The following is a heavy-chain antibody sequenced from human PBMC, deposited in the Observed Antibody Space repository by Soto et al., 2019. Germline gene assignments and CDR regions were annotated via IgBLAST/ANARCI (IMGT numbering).Heavy chain of an antibody. D-gene: IGHD6-6*01. V-gene: IGHV4-31*02. CDR2: NYYSGIT. J-gene: IGHJ6*02. Sequence: WTWIRQHPGKGLEWIGYNYYSGITYYNPSLKSRVTISLDTSKNQFSLKLSSVTAADTAVYYCARGPSIAGLYYRMDVWGQGTTVTVSS. CDR3: ARGPSIAGLYYRMDV.